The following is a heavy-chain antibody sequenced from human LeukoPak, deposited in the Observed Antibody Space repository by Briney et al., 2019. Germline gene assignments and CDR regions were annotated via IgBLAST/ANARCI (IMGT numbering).Heavy chain of an antibody. CDR1: GFTFSSYG. D-gene: IGHD6-19*01. CDR2: TRYDGSNK. Sequence: PGGSLRLSCAASGFTFSSYGMHWVRQAPGKGLEWVAFTRYDGSNKYYADSVKGRFTISRDNSKNTLYLQMNSLRAEDTAVYYCAKVPGYSSGWYGAFDIWGQGTMVTVSS. V-gene: IGHV3-30*02. CDR3: AKVPGYSSGWYGAFDI. J-gene: IGHJ3*02.